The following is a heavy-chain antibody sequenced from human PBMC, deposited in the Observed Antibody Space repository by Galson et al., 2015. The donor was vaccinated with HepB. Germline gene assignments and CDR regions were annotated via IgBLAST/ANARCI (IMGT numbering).Heavy chain of an antibody. CDR2: IYYSGST. D-gene: IGHD5-18*01. J-gene: IGHJ5*02. CDR1: GGSISSGGYY. V-gene: IGHV4-31*03. CDR3: ARDRRGTTYSYASNWFDP. Sequence: LSLTCTVSGGSISSGGYYWSWIRQHPGKGLEWIGYIYYSGSTYYNPSLKSRVTITVDTSKNQFSLKLSSVTAADTAVYYCARDRRGTTYSYASNWFDPWGQGTLVTVSS.